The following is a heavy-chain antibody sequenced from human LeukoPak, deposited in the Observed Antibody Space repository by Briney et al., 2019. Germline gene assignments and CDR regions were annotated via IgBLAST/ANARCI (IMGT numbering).Heavy chain of an antibody. Sequence: SQTLSLTCTVSGGSISSYYWNWIRQSPGKGLEWIGYIYYSGSTNYNPSLKSRVTISVDTSKNQFSLKLSSVTAADTAAYYCARAKIAVAGNLYYYYGMDVWGQGTTVTVSS. CDR1: GGSISSYY. J-gene: IGHJ6*02. CDR2: IYYSGST. CDR3: ARAKIAVAGNLYYYYGMDV. D-gene: IGHD6-19*01. V-gene: IGHV4-59*01.